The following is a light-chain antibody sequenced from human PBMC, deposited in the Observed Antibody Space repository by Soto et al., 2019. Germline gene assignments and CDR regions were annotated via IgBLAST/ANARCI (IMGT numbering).Light chain of an antibody. J-gene: IGKJ2*01. V-gene: IGKV1-5*01. CDR3: QQYDSSSPT. Sequence: DIQMTQSPSTLSASVGDGVTLTCRASQNISVWLAWYQQRPGKAPKFLIYDASSLDTGVPSRFSGSGSGTEFTLTIRSLQPDDFATYYCQQYDSSSPTFGQGTKLEIK. CDR2: DAS. CDR1: QNISVW.